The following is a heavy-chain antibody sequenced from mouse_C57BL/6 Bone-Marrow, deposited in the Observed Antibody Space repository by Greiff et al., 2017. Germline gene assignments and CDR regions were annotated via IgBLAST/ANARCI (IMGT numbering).Heavy chain of an antibody. Sequence: EVKLMESGGDLVKPGGSLKLSCAASGFTFSSYGMSWVRQTPDKRLEWVATISSGGSYTYYPDSVKGRFTISRDNAKNTLYLQMSSLKSEDTAMYYCARRVYYGHFDYWGQGTTLTVSS. CDR2: ISSGGSYT. V-gene: IGHV5-6*01. CDR3: ARRVYYGHFDY. J-gene: IGHJ2*01. D-gene: IGHD1-1*01. CDR1: GFTFSSYG.